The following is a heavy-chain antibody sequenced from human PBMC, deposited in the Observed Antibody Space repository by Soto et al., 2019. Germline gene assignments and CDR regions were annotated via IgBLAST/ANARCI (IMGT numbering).Heavy chain of an antibody. V-gene: IGHV3-7*04. CDR3: ARGDFYDSSGPFSDAFDI. Sequence: GGSLRLSCAASGFTFSTYWMSWVRQAPGKGLEWVANIKQDGSQKWYVDSVKGRFTVSRDNAKNSLYLQMNSLRAEDTAVYYCARGDFYDSSGPFSDAFDIWGQGTMVTVSS. D-gene: IGHD3-22*01. CDR2: IKQDGSQK. CDR1: GFTFSTYW. J-gene: IGHJ3*02.